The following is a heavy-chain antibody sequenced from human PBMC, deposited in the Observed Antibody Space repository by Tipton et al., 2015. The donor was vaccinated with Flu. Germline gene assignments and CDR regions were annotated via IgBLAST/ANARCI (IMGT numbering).Heavy chain of an antibody. Sequence: GSLRLSCAASGFTFSSYWMTWVRQAPGKGLEWVANIKQDGSVKYYVDSVKGRFTISRDNAKHSVYLQMNNLRAEDTALYYCARQIGGGDCFWGQGTLVTVSS. CDR3: ARQIGGGDCF. CDR1: GFTFSSYW. D-gene: IGHD2-21*01. V-gene: IGHV3-7*03. J-gene: IGHJ4*02. CDR2: IKQDGSVK.